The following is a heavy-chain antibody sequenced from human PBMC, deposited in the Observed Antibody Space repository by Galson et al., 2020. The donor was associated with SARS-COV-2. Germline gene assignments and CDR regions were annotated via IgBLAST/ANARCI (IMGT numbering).Heavy chain of an antibody. J-gene: IGHJ4*02. CDR2: MNVRGDRT. D-gene: IGHD3-22*01. CDR1: GFTFSSYD. CDR3: AKRDTSGFYNDY. Sequence: TGGSLRLSCTASGFTFSSYDMSWVRQAPGKGLDWVLSMNVRGDRTYYADSVKGRFTISRDNSKNTLFLQMNSLRAEDTAVYYCAKRDTSGFYNDYWGQGTLVTVSS. V-gene: IGHV3-23*01.